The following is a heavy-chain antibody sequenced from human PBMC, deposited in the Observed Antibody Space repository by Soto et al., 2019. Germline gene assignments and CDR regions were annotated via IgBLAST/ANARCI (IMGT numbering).Heavy chain of an antibody. D-gene: IGHD3-22*01. CDR3: ARHDYSDRAFDL. V-gene: IGHV4-61*08. Sequence: SETLSLTCIGSGGSVGSGAYYWSWIRQPPGNALEWIGYIQYSGDTNYNSSLKSRVTISVDMSRNRFSLKLTSVTAADTAFYYCARHDYSDRAFDLWGQGAMVTVSS. CDR1: GGSVGSGAYY. J-gene: IGHJ3*01. CDR2: IQYSGDT.